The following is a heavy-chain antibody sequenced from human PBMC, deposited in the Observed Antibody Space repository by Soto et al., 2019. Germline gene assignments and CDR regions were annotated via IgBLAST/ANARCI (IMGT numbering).Heavy chain of an antibody. D-gene: IGHD3-16*02. V-gene: IGHV4-31*03. J-gene: IGHJ4*02. Sequence: SETLSLTGTVSGGSISSGCYYWSWIRQHPGKGLERIGYIYYSGSTYYNPSLKSRVTISVDTSKNQFSLKLSSVTDADTAVYYCANGIYRGRFDYLGQGTLFTVSS. CDR1: GGSISSGCYY. CDR2: IYYSGST. CDR3: ANGIYRGRFDY.